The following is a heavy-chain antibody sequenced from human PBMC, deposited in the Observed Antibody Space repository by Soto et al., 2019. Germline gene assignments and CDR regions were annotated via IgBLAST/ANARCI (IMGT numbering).Heavy chain of an antibody. CDR2: ISAYNGNT. V-gene: IGHV1-18*01. J-gene: IGHJ6*02. D-gene: IGHD3-10*01. CDR3: ARAVYYGSGSYSTPYYYYYYGMDV. CDR1: GYTFTSYG. Sequence: GESLKISCKASGYTFTSYGISWVRQAPGQGLEWMGWISAYNGNTNYAQKLQVRVTMTTDTSTSTAYMELRILRSDDTAVYYCARAVYYGSGSYSTPYYYYYYGMDVWGQGTTVTVSS.